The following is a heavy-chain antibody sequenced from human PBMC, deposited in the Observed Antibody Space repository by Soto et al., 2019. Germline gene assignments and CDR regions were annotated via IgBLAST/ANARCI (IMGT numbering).Heavy chain of an antibody. V-gene: IGHV4-4*01. J-gene: IGHJ5*02. CDR3: ARGRGRYSSGWSWFDP. CDR1: GGTIRSPDW. Sequence: SLTCGVSGGTIRSPDWWTWVRQPPGKGLEWIGEIFQSGSTNYTPSLESRVTISVDKSKNQFSLTLTFVTAADTAVYFCARGRGRYSSGWSWFDPWGQGILVTVSS. D-gene: IGHD6-19*01. CDR2: IFQSGST.